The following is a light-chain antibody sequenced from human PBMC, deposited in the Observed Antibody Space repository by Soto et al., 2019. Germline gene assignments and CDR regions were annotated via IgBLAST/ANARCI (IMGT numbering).Light chain of an antibody. CDR2: NTS. CDR3: QQYGSSLLT. J-gene: IGKJ4*01. Sequence: EIVLTQSPGTLSLSPGERATLSSRASQSLSSSYLAWYQQKPGQAPRLLIYNTSTRATGIPDRFSGSGSGTDFTLTISRLELEDFAVYYCQQYGSSLLTFGGGTKVEIK. V-gene: IGKV3-20*01. CDR1: QSLSSSY.